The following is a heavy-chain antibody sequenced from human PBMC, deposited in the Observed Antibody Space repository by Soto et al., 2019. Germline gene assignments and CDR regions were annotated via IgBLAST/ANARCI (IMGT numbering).Heavy chain of an antibody. V-gene: IGHV4-34*01. J-gene: IGHJ6*03. CDR2: INHSGST. CDR1: GGSFSGYY. D-gene: IGHD6-6*01. CDR3: ASIAARSAYYYYMDV. Sequence: SETLSLTCAVYGGSFSGYYWSWIRQPPGKGLEWIGEINHSGSTNYNPSLKSRVTISVDTSKNQFSLKLSSVTAADTAVYYCASIAARSAYYYYMDVWGKGTTVTVSS.